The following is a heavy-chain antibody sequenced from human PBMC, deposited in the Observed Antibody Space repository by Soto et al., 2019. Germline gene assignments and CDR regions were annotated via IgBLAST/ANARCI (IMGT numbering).Heavy chain of an antibody. Sequence: PGESLKISCKGSGYSFTSYWIGWVRQMPGKGLEWMGIIYPGDSDTRYSPSFQGQVTISADKSISTAYLQWSSLKASDTAMYYCARVTFVYYDSSGPVDYWGQGTLVTVSS. CDR2: IYPGDSDT. J-gene: IGHJ4*02. CDR3: ARVTFVYYDSSGPVDY. D-gene: IGHD3-22*01. CDR1: GYSFTSYW. V-gene: IGHV5-51*01.